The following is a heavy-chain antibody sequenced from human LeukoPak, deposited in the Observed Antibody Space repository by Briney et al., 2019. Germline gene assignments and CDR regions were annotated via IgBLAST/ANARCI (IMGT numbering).Heavy chain of an antibody. CDR2: ISAYNGNT. V-gene: IGHV1-18*01. CDR3: ARAGSGYSYGRDNFLRYYFDY. D-gene: IGHD5-18*01. J-gene: IGHJ4*02. Sequence: ASVKVSCKASGYTFTSYGNSWVRQAPGQGLEWMGWISAYNGNTNYAQKLQGRVTMTTDTSTSTAYMELRSLRSDDTAVYYCARAGSGYSYGRDNFLRYYFDYWGQGTLVTVSS. CDR1: GYTFTSYG.